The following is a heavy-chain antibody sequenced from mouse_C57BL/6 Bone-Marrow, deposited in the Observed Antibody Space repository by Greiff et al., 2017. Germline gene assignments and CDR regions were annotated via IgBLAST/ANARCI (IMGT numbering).Heavy chain of an antibody. CDR1: GFTFTDYY. CDR2: IRNKANGYTT. D-gene: IGHD1-2*01. J-gene: IGHJ2*01. Sequence: VQLKESGGGLVQPGGSLSLSCAASGFTFTDYYMSWVRQPPGKALEWLGFIRNKANGYTTEYSASVKGRFTISRDNSQRILYLQMNALRAEDSATYYCARFYGPGVYFDYWGQGTTLTVSS. CDR3: ARFYGPGVYFDY. V-gene: IGHV7-3*01.